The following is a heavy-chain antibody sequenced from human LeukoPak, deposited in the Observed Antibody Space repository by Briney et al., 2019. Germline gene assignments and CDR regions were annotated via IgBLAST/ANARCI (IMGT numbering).Heavy chain of an antibody. V-gene: IGHV4-34*01. CDR1: GGSFSGYS. J-gene: IGHJ4*02. D-gene: IGHD2-2*01. CDR3: ARGRYCGSTSCPPGPY. CDR2: INHGGST. Sequence: SETLSLTCAVYGGSFSGYSWTWIRQPPAKGLEWIGEINHGGSTNYNPSLKSRVTISVDTSKNQFSLNLNSVTAADTAVYYCARGRYCGSTSCPPGPYWGQGTLVTVSS.